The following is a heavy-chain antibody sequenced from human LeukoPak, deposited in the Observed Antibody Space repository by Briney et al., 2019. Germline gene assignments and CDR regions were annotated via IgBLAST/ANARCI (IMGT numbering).Heavy chain of an antibody. CDR1: GISFTSFA. CDR2: ITGSGRT. Sequence: GGSLRLSCAASGISFTSFAMTWVRQAPGKGLEWVSVITGSGRTFYAASVEGRFTISRDNSKNTLSLQLDSLTADDTAIYYCAKGKRVCSPYYFDSWGQGTLVTVSS. J-gene: IGHJ4*02. V-gene: IGHV3-23*01. D-gene: IGHD2-15*01. CDR3: AKGKRVCSPYYFDS.